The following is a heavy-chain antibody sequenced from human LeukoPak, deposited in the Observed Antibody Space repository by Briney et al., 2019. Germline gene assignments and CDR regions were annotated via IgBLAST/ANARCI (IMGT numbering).Heavy chain of an antibody. CDR2: IYYIGST. CDR3: ARENYYDSSGYHYYGMDV. Sequence: SETLSLTCTVSGGSISSSSYYWGWIRQPPGMGLEWIGSIYYIGSTNYNPSLKSRVTISVDTSKNQFSLKLSSVTAADTAVYYCARENYYDSSGYHYYGMDVWGQGTTVTVSS. CDR1: GGSISSSSYY. V-gene: IGHV4-39*07. D-gene: IGHD3-22*01. J-gene: IGHJ6*02.